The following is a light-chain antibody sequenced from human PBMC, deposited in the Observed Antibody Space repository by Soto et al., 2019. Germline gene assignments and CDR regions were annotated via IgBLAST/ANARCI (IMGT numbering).Light chain of an antibody. Sequence: IVLTRSPGTLSLSPGERVTLSCRASQSVTTRLAWYQHKPGQAPTLLMSGASNRASGVPVRFSGSGSGTDFTLTITRLEPEDFALYYCQQYGGSPIPFGLGTRLEI. CDR3: QQYGGSPIP. CDR2: GAS. CDR1: QSVTTR. J-gene: IGKJ5*01. V-gene: IGKV3-20*01.